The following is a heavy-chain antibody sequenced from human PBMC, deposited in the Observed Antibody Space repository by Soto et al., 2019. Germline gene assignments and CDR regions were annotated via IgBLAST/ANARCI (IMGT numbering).Heavy chain of an antibody. V-gene: IGHV1-3*01. J-gene: IGHJ4*02. CDR1: GYTFTSYA. Sequence: QVPLVQSGAEVKKPGASVKVSCKASGYTFTSYAMHWVRQAPGQRLEWMGWINAGNGNTKYSQKFQGRVTITRDTSASTAYMELSSLRSEDTAVYYCARGVGKLRYFDWSKYYFDYWGQGTLVTVSS. CDR3: ARGVGKLRYFDWSKYYFDY. CDR2: INAGNGNT. D-gene: IGHD3-9*01.